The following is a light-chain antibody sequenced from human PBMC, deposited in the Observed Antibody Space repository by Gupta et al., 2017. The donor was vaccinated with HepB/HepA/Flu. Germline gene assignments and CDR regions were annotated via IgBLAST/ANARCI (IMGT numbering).Light chain of an antibody. CDR2: KDS. V-gene: IGLV3-25*03. J-gene: IGLJ2*01. CDR3: QAADSTYVI. Sequence: SYELPQPPSVSVSPGQPARITCSGDALPKQYAYWYQQKPGQAPVLVIYKDSERPSGLPERFSGSSSGTTVTLTISGVQAEDEDDYYCQAADSTYVIFGGGTKLTVL. CDR1: ALPKQY.